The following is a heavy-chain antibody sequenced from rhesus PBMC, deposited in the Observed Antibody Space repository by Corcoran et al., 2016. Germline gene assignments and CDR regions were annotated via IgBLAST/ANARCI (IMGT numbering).Heavy chain of an antibody. D-gene: IGHD2-39*01. J-gene: IGHJ4*01. CDR2: VNHNGDSA. CDR1: GFTFSNYY. Sequence: EVQLVASGGGLVQPGGSLRLSCRTSGFTFSNYYMYWVRQAQGKGLGWVATVNHNGDSAWDTDSVKGRVTISKEIAKNTLYRKMDSLRLEDTAVYYGAKECASRGYFDYWGQGVLVTVSS. CDR3: AKECASRGYFDY. V-gene: IGHV3-8*01.